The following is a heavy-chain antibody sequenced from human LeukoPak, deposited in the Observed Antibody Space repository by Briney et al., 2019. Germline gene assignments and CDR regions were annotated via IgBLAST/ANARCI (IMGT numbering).Heavy chain of an antibody. Sequence: GGSLRLSCAASGFTFSSYAMSWVRQAPGKGLEWVSAISGSGGSTYYADSVKGRFTISRDNSKNTLYLQMNSLRAEDTAVYYCARDYSLDCSRTSCYYYYNYMDVWGEGTTVTVSS. J-gene: IGHJ6*03. V-gene: IGHV3-23*01. CDR2: ISGSGGST. D-gene: IGHD2-2*01. CDR3: ARDYSLDCSRTSCYYYYNYMDV. CDR1: GFTFSSYA.